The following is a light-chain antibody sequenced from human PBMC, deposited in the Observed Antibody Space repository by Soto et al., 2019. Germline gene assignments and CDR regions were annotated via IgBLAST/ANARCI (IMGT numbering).Light chain of an antibody. Sequence: QSALTQPASVSGSPGQSITISCTGTSSDVGSYNLVSWYQQRPGKAPKFMIYEGTKRPSGVSNRFSGSKSGNTASLTISGLQAEDEADYYCCSYAGSRHYVFGTGT. V-gene: IGLV2-23*01. CDR1: SSDVGSYNL. J-gene: IGLJ1*01. CDR3: CSYAGSRHYV. CDR2: EGT.